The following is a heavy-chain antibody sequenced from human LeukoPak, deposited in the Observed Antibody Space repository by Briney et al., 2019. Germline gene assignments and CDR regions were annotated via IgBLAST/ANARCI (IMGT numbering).Heavy chain of an antibody. J-gene: IGHJ5*02. V-gene: IGHV3-23*01. CDR1: GFTFSSYA. CDR2: ISGSGGST. D-gene: IGHD2-2*02. CDR3: AKDLCSSTSCYTANWFDP. Sequence: GGSLRLSCAASGFTFSSYAMSWVRQAPGKGLEWVSAISGSGGSTYYADSVKGRFTISRDNSKNTLYLQMNSLRAEDTAVYYRAKDLCSSTSCYTANWFDPWGQGTLVTVSS.